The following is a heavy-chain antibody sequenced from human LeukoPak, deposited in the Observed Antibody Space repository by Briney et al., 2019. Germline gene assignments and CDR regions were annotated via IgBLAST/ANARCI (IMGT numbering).Heavy chain of an antibody. CDR1: GVTFCSYA. D-gene: IGHD4-11*01. J-gene: IGHJ4*02. V-gene: IGHV1-69*05. CDR3: AIDGVRTGYSNYKRGSKDY. CDR2: IIPIFGTA. Sequence: SVKVSCKASGVTFCSYAISWVRQAPGQRVEWMGGIIPIFGTANYAHTFQGRVTITTDESTSTAYMELNSLISEDTAVYYCAIDGVRTGYSNYKRGSKDYWGKGTLVTVSS.